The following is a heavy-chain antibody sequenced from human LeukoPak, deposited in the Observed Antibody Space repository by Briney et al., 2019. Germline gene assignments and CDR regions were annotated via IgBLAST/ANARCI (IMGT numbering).Heavy chain of an antibody. CDR2: INAGNGNT. V-gene: IGHV1-3*01. CDR3: ARLAVTTYAFDY. J-gene: IGHJ4*02. Sequence: ASVKVSCKASGYTSTSYAMHWVRQAPGQRLEWMGWINAGNGNTKYSQKFQGRVTITRDTSASTAYMELSSLRSEDTAVYYCARLAVTTYAFDYWGQGTLVTVSS. D-gene: IGHD4-17*01. CDR1: GYTSTSYA.